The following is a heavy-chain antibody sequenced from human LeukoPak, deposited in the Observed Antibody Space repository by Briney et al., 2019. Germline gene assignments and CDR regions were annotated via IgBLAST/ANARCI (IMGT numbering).Heavy chain of an antibody. CDR3: ARGTVTMVDY. J-gene: IGHJ4*02. D-gene: IGHD3-10*01. CDR1: GFTVSSNY. CDR2: ISSDGST. V-gene: IGHV3-66*01. Sequence: GGSLRLSCAASGFTVSSNYMTWVRQAPGKGLEWVSVISSDGSTYYADSVKGRFTISRDNSKNTLFLQMNSLRAGDTAVYYCARGTVTMVDYWGQGTLVTVSS.